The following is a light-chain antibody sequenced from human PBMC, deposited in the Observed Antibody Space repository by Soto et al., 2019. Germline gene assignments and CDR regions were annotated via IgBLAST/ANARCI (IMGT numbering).Light chain of an antibody. CDR1: SSDVGAYNY. V-gene: IGLV2-8*01. J-gene: IGLJ3*02. Sequence: QSALTQPPSASGSPGQSVTISCTGTSSDVGAYNYVSWSQQYPGKAPKLMIYEVSKRPSGVPDRFSGSKSGKTASLTVSGLQPEDEADYYCTSYAGSNIWVFGGGTKVTVL. CDR3: TSYAGSNIWV. CDR2: EVS.